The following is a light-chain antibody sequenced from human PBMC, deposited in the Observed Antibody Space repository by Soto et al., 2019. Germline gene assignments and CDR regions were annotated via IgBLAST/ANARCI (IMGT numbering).Light chain of an antibody. Sequence: EIVLTQSPGTLSLSPGERATLSCRASQTVTNNYLAWYQQKPGQAPRLLIYGASSRATGIPDRFSGSGSGTDFTLTISRLEPEDFAVYYCQHYGISPFTFGPGTKVDFK. CDR2: GAS. V-gene: IGKV3-20*01. J-gene: IGKJ3*01. CDR1: QTVTNNY. CDR3: QHYGISPFT.